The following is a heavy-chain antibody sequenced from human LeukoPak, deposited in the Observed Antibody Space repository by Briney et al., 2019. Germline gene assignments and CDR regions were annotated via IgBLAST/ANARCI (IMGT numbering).Heavy chain of an antibody. CDR1: GFTFSSYW. D-gene: IGHD3-10*01. J-gene: IGHJ4*02. CDR2: IKQDGSEN. V-gene: IGHV3-7*01. Sequence: GSLRLSCAASGFTFSSYWMSWVRQAPGKGLEWVANIKQDGSENYYVDSVKGRFTISRDNAKNSLYLQMNSLRAEDTAVYYCARDNLVQGAPEFDYWGRGTLVTVSS. CDR3: ARDNLVQGAPEFDY.